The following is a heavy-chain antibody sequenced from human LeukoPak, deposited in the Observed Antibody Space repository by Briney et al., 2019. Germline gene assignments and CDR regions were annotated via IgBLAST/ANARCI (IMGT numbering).Heavy chain of an antibody. CDR3: ARVNSGYDWEYFDY. J-gene: IGHJ4*02. D-gene: IGHD5-12*01. V-gene: IGHV4-39*07. CDR1: GGSFRSSSYY. Sequence: SETLSLTCTVSGGSFRSSSYYWGWIRQTPGKGLEWIGCIYHSGSTYYNPSLKSRVTTSVDRSKNQFSLKLSSVTAADTAVYYCARVNSGYDWEYFDYWGQGTLVTVSS. CDR2: IYHSGST.